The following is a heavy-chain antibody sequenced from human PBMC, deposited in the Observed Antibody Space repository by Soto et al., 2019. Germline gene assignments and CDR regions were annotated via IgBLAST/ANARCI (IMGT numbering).Heavy chain of an antibody. V-gene: IGHV4-4*02. CDR1: GVSISTSNW. CDR2: IYHSGST. D-gene: IGHD3-10*01. CDR3: AKGGRPYYSPGSYFDS. J-gene: IGHJ4*01. Sequence: QVQLQESGPGLVKPSGTLSLTCAVSGVSISTSNWWSWARQSPGKGLEWIGEIYHSGSTNSNPSLRSPVTISVVKSTNHFSLLLISVTAADTALYFCAKGGRPYYSPGSYFDSWGHGILVIVSS.